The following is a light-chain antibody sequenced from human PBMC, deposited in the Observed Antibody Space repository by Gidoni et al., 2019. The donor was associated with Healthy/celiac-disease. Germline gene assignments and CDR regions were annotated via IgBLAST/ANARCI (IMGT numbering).Light chain of an antibody. Sequence: NFMLTQPHSVSESPGKTVTISCTRSSGSIASNYVQWYQPRPGSAPTTVIYEDNQRPSGVPDRFSGSIDSSSNSASLTISGLKTEDEADYYCQSYDSSNQVFGGGTKLTVL. V-gene: IGLV6-57*04. CDR2: EDN. J-gene: IGLJ2*01. CDR3: QSYDSSNQV. CDR1: SGSIASNY.